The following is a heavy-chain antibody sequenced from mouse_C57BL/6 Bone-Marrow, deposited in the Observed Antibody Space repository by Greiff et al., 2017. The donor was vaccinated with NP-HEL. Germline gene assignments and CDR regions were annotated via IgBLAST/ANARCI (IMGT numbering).Heavy chain of an antibody. D-gene: IGHD2-5*01. Sequence: VQRVESGAELVRPGASVTLSCKASGYTFTDYEMHWVKQTPVHGLEWIGAIDPETGGTAYNQKFKGKAILTAEKSSSTAYMELRSLPSEDSAVYYYTRRESKRAMDYWGQGTSVTVSS. J-gene: IGHJ4*01. V-gene: IGHV1-15*01. CDR3: TRRESKRAMDY. CDR2: IDPETGGT. CDR1: GYTFTDYE.